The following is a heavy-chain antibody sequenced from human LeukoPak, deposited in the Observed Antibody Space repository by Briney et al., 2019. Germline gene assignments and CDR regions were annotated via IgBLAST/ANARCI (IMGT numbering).Heavy chain of an antibody. CDR3: ARVRYYDFLEWQPAKYGMDV. Sequence: GALVKVSCNASGGTFSSYAISWVRQPPGQGLEWMGRIIPILGIANYAQKFQGRVTITADKSTSTAYMELSSLRSEDTAVYYCARVRYYDFLEWQPAKYGMDVWGQETTVTVSS. CDR2: IIPILGIA. J-gene: IGHJ6*02. V-gene: IGHV1-69*04. CDR1: GGTFSSYA. D-gene: IGHD3-3*01.